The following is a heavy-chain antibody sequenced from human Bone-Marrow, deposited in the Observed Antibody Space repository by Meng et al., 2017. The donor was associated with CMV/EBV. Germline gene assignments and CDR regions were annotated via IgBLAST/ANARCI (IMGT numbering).Heavy chain of an antibody. CDR2: IRHDARGN. V-gene: IGHV3-30*02. J-gene: IGHJ4*02. Sequence: GESLKISCVTSGFTFSQYGMNWVRQVPGKGLEWLSFIRHDARGNYYADSVKGRFTISRDNSKNTLYMEMNSLRLEDTAVYYCAKDSPLFGSNTPCFDSWGQGTLVTVSS. CDR3: AKDSPLFGSNTPCFDS. CDR1: GFTFSQYG. D-gene: IGHD3-10*02.